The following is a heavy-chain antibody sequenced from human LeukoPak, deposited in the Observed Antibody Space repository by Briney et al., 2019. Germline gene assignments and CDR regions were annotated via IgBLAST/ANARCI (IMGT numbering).Heavy chain of an antibody. J-gene: IGHJ4*02. CDR3: ARDDYYGSGSYPVDY. Sequence: QAGGSLRLSCAASGFTFDDYAMHWVRQAPGKGLEWVSGISWNSGSIGYADSVKGRFTISRDNAKNSLYLQMNSLRAEDTAVYYCARDDYYGSGSYPVDYWGQGTLVTVSS. D-gene: IGHD3-10*01. CDR1: GFTFDDYA. V-gene: IGHV3-9*01. CDR2: ISWNSGSI.